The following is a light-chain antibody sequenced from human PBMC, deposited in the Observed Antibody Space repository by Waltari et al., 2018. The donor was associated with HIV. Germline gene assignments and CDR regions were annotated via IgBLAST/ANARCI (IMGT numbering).Light chain of an antibody. Sequence: SYELPQPPSVSASPRQPADITCFTDELPNQSGHRYQQKPGQAPVLMIYKDRKRPSGIPQRFSGSTSGTSVTLTIRGVQAEDEADYYCQSTDNSGTHVVFGGGTKLTVL. CDR1: ELPNQS. J-gene: IGLJ2*01. CDR3: QSTDNSGTHVV. CDR2: KDR. V-gene: IGLV3-25*03.